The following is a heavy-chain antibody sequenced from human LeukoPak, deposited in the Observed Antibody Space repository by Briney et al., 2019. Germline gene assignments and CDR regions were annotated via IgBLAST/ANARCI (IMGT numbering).Heavy chain of an antibody. CDR1: GYTFTGYY. J-gene: IGHJ3*02. V-gene: IGHV1-2*02. D-gene: IGHD1-7*01. CDR2: INPNSGGT. Sequence: ASVKVSCKASGYTFTGYYMHWVRQAPGQGLEWMGWINPNSGGTNYAQKFQGRVTMTRDTSISTAYMALSRLRSDDTAGYYCARDYWNYRVFDIWGQGTMVTVSS. CDR3: ARDYWNYRVFDI.